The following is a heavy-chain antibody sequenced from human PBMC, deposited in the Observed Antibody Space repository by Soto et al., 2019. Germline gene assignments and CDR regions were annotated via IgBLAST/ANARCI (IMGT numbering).Heavy chain of an antibody. V-gene: IGHV4-31*03. D-gene: IGHD2-2*01. Sequence: QVQLQESGPGLVKPSQTLSLTCTVSGGSISSGGYYWSWIRQHPGKGLEWIGYIYYSGSAYYNPSLKSRVTLSVDTSKKQFSLRLSSVTAADTAVYYCARDAGGWYPLLSPWFDPWGQGTLVTVSS. J-gene: IGHJ5*02. CDR3: ARDAGGWYPLLSPWFDP. CDR2: IYYSGSA. CDR1: GGSISSGGYY.